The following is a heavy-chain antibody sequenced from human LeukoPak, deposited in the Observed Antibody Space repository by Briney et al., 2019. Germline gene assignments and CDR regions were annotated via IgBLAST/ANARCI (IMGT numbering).Heavy chain of an antibody. CDR1: GGSISSYY. CDR2: IYYSGST. CDR3: ASTPHYYGSGSYFWWFDP. D-gene: IGHD3-10*01. J-gene: IGHJ5*02. V-gene: IGHV4-59*01. Sequence: SETLSLTCTVSGGSISSYYWSWIRLPPGKGLEWIGYIYYSGSTNYNPSLKSRVTISVDTSKNQFSLKLSSVTAADTAVYYCASTPHYYGSGSYFWWFDPWGQGTLVTVSS.